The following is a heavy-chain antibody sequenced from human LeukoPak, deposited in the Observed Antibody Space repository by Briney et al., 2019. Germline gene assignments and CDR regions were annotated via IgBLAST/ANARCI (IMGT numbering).Heavy chain of an antibody. CDR1: GETFSAYW. V-gene: IGHV4-34*01. D-gene: IGHD5-18*01. CDR3: ARGRRSGYSYGQYYFDY. J-gene: IGHJ4*02. CDR2: INHSGST. Sequence: KPSETLSLTCGVHGETFSAYWWTWIRQSPGKGLEWIGQINHSGSTDYTPPLKGRVTISADTSKKEFSLRLTSVTAADTAVYYCARGRRSGYSYGQYYFDYWGQGTLVTVSS.